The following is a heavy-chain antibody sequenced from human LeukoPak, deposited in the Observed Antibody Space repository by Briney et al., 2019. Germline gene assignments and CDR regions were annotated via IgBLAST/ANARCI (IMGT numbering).Heavy chain of an antibody. CDR3: AKARMRYSYDYYFDY. D-gene: IGHD5-18*01. Sequence: GGSLRLSCAASGFTFSSYGMHWVRQAPGKGLEWVAVISYDGRNKYYADSVKGRFTISRDNSKNTLYLQMNSLRAEDTAVYYCAKARMRYSYDYYFDYWGQGTLVTVSS. V-gene: IGHV3-30*18. CDR1: GFTFSSYG. CDR2: ISYDGRNK. J-gene: IGHJ4*02.